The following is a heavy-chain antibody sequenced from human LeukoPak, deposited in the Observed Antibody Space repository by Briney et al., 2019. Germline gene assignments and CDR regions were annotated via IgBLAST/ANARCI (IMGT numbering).Heavy chain of an antibody. Sequence: PGGSLRLSCAASGFTFSSYWMHWVRQAPGKGLEWVSIISTNGGSTYYADSVKGRFTMSRDNSENTLYLQMNSLRAEDTAVYYCAQRAYCSGASCYHHFDYWGQGTLVTVSS. V-gene: IGHV3-23*01. CDR1: GFTFSSYW. CDR3: AQRAYCSGASCYHHFDY. J-gene: IGHJ4*02. D-gene: IGHD2-15*01. CDR2: ISTNGGST.